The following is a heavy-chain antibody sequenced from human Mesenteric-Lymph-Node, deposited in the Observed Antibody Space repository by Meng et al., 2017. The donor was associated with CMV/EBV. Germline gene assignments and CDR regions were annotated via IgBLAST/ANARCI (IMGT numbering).Heavy chain of an antibody. D-gene: IGHD6-19*01. Sequence: FTFSSYAMHWVRQAPGKGLEWVAVISYDGSNKYYADSVKGRFTISRDNSKNTLYLQMNSLRAEDTAVYYCAREALPIQWLVRGCFDYWGQGTLVTVSS. J-gene: IGHJ4*02. CDR3: AREALPIQWLVRGCFDY. CDR1: FTFSSYA. CDR2: ISYDGSNK. V-gene: IGHV3-30-3*01.